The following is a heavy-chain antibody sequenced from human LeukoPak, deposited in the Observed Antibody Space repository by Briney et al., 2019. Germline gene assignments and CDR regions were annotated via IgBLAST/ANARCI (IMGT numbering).Heavy chain of an antibody. CDR1: GYTFTSYG. CDR3: ARDAVHSGSYPTDY. V-gene: IGHV1-18*01. J-gene: IGHJ4*02. Sequence: ASVKVSCKASGYTFTSYGISWVRQAPGQGLEWMGWISAYNGNTNYAQKLQGRVTMTIDASTSTAYMELRSLRSDDTAVYYCARDAVHSGSYPTDYWGQGTLVTVSS. CDR2: ISAYNGNT. D-gene: IGHD1-26*01.